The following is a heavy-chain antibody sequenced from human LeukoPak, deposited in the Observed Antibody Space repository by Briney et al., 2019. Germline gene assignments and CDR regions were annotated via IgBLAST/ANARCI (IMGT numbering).Heavy chain of an antibody. Sequence: LETLSLTCAVYGGSFSGYYWSWIRQPPGKGLEWIGEINHSGSTNYNPSLKSRVTISVDTSKNQFSLKLSSVTAADTAVYYCAKVGYCSSTSCHDDSNNWFDPWGQGTLVTVSS. CDR2: INHSGST. J-gene: IGHJ5*02. CDR1: GGSFSGYY. CDR3: AKVGYCSSTSCHDDSNNWFDP. V-gene: IGHV4-34*01. D-gene: IGHD2-2*01.